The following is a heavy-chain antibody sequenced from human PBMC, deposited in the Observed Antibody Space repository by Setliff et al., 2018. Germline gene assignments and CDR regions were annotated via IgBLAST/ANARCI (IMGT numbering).Heavy chain of an antibody. D-gene: IGHD1-26*01. J-gene: IGHJ3*02. CDR3: ARVGPLTDDAFDI. CDR2: IYPADSDT. CDR1: GYTFTNYW. Sequence: PGESLKISCKGSGYTFTNYWIAWVRQMPGKGLEYMGIIYPADSDTTYSPSFQGQVTISADKSINTAYLQWSSPKASDTAIYYCARVGPLTDDAFDIWGQGTMVTVSS. V-gene: IGHV5-51*01.